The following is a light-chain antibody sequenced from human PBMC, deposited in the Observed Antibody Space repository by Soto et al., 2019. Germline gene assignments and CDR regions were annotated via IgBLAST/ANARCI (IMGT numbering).Light chain of an antibody. V-gene: IGKV3D-11*02. CDR3: HQRGAWPAA. CDR1: QSVGIT. CDR2: DAS. Sequence: EVLLTQSPVTLSLSPGERATLSCRASQSVGITLAWYQQKPGQAPRLLIYDASNGATGIPARFSGSGTGTDFTLTIASLEPEDYAVYYCHQRGAWPAAFGQGTKVEIK. J-gene: IGKJ1*01.